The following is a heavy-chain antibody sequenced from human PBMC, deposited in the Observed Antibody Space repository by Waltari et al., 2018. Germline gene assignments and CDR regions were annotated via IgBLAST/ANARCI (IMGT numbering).Heavy chain of an antibody. J-gene: IGHJ6*03. CDR2: IYYSGST. CDR3: ARQTHSGDFYDILTGYYRYYYYYMDV. D-gene: IGHD3-9*01. V-gene: IGHV4-39*01. CDR1: GGSISSSSYY. Sequence: QLQLQESGPGLVKPSETLSLTCTVSGGSISSSSYYWGWIRQPPGKGLEWIGSIYYSGSTFYNPSLKSRVTISVYTSKNQFSLKLSAVTAADTAVYYCARQTHSGDFYDILTGYYRYYYYYMDVWGKGTTVTVSS.